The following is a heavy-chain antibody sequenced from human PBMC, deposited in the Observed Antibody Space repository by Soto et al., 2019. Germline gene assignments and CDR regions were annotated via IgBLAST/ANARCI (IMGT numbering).Heavy chain of an antibody. V-gene: IGHV1-2*04. D-gene: IGHD2-15*01. CDR1: GYTFTGYY. Sequence: QVQLVQSGAEVKKPGASVKVSCKASGYTFTGYYMHWVRQAPGQGLEWMGWINPNSGGTNYAQKFQGWDTMTRDTSISTAYMELSRLRSDDTAVYYCAREDRPCSGGSCYSGFYDYWGQGTLVTVSS. J-gene: IGHJ4*02. CDR2: INPNSGGT. CDR3: AREDRPCSGGSCYSGFYDY.